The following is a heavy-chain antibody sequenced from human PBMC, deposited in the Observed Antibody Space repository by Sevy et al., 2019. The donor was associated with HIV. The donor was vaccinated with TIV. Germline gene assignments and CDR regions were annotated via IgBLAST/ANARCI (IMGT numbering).Heavy chain of an antibody. J-gene: IGHJ4*02. V-gene: IGHV3-7*01. Sequence: GESLKFSCAASGFTFSKYWMGWVRQAPGKGLEWVANIKQDAGQKYYVDSVKGRFTISRDNAKNSLYLQMNSLRAEDTAVYFCARDDGNYYFHYWGQGTLVTVSS. CDR2: IKQDAGQK. D-gene: IGHD1-7*01. CDR3: ARDDGNYYFHY. CDR1: GFTFSKYW.